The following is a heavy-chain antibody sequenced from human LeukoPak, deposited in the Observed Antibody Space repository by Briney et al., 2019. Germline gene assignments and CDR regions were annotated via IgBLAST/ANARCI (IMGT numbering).Heavy chain of an antibody. CDR3: AKGLGDYYGSGSYYYYYYMDV. J-gene: IGHJ6*03. V-gene: IGHV3-23*01. Sequence: GGSLRLSCAASGFTFSSYAMSWVRQAPGKGLEWVSAISGSGGSTYYADSVKGRFTISRDNSKNTLYLQMNSLRAEDTAVYYCAKGLGDYYGSGSYYYYYYMDVWGKGTTVTVSS. CDR2: ISGSGGST. CDR1: GFTFSSYA. D-gene: IGHD3-10*01.